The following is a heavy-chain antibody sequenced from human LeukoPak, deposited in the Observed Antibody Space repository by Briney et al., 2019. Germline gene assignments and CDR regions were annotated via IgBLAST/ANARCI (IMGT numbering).Heavy chain of an antibody. Sequence: GGSLRLSCTASGFTVSSNYLSRVRQAPGRGLEWVSIIYGGGGTYYADSVKGRFTISRDDSRNTLYLQMNSLRGDDTAVYYCAKDVGKWESLHFFDYWGQGTLVTVSS. V-gene: IGHV3-53*01. CDR3: AKDVGKWESLHFFDY. CDR1: GFTVSSNY. D-gene: IGHD1-26*01. CDR2: IYGGGGT. J-gene: IGHJ4*02.